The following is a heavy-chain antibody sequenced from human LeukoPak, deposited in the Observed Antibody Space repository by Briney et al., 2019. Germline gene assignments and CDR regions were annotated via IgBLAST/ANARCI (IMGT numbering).Heavy chain of an antibody. CDR1: GFTFSSYS. CDR3: ARVYYYDSSGPKPPDY. V-gene: IGHV3-48*01. J-gene: IGHJ4*02. Sequence: PGGSLRLSCAASGFTFSSYSMNWVRQAPGKGLEWVSYISSSSSTIYYADSVKGRFTISRDNAKNSLYLQMNSLRAEDTAVYYCARVYYYDSSGPKPPDYWGQGTLVTVSS. CDR2: ISSSSSTI. D-gene: IGHD3-22*01.